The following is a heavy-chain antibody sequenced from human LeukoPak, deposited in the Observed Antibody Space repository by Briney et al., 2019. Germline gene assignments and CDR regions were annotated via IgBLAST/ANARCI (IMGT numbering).Heavy chain of an antibody. J-gene: IGHJ4*02. CDR3: ARETVGATGFDY. CDR2: IYYSGST. Sequence: SETLSLTCTVSGGSISSYYWSWIRQPPGKGLEWIGYIYYSGSTNYNPSLKGRVTISVDTSKNQFSLKLSSVTAADTAVYYCARETVGATGFDYWGQGTLVTVSS. V-gene: IGHV4-59*01. D-gene: IGHD1-26*01. CDR1: GGSISSYY.